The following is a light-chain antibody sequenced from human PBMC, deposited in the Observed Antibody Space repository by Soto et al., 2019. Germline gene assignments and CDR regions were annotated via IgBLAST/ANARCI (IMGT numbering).Light chain of an antibody. J-gene: IGKJ2*01. CDR3: QQRSNWPPYT. V-gene: IGKV3-11*01. CDR1: QSVSSY. Sequence: EIVLTQSPAPVSLSPGERATLSCRASQSVSSYLAWYQQKPGQAPRLLIYDASNRATGIPARFSGSGSGTDFTLTISSLEPEDFAVYYCQQRSNWPPYTFGQGTKLEIK. CDR2: DAS.